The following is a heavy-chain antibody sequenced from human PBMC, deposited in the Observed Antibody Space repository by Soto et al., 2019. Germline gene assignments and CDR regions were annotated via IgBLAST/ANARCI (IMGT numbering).Heavy chain of an antibody. CDR2: ISAYNGNT. CDR1: GYTFTSYG. Sequence: ASVKVSCKASGYTFTSYGISWVRQAPGQGLEWMGWISAYNGNTNYAQKLQGRVTMTTATSTSIAYMELRSLRSDDTAVYYCAREVRWVDYRDYGWFDPWGQGTLVTVSS. J-gene: IGHJ5*02. CDR3: AREVRWVDYRDYGWFDP. D-gene: IGHD4-17*01. V-gene: IGHV1-18*01.